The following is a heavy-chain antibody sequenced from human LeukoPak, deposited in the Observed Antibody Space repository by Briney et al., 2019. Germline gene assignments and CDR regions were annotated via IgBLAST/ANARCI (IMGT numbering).Heavy chain of an antibody. CDR2: IYYSRST. Sequence: SETLSLTCTVSGGSITSYYWSWIRQPPGKGLEWIGYIYYSRSTTYNPSLKSRVTISLDTSRNRFSLKLSSETAADTAVYYCARQDGDYDAPPYNFYGIDFWGQGTTVTVSS. J-gene: IGHJ6*02. V-gene: IGHV4-59*08. CDR1: GGSITSYY. CDR3: ARQDGDYDAPPYNFYGIDF. D-gene: IGHD4-17*01.